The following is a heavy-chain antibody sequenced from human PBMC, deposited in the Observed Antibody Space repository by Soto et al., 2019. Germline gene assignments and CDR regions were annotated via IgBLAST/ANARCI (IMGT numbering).Heavy chain of an antibody. D-gene: IGHD4-17*01. J-gene: IGHJ4*02. CDR1: GYTFTSYG. CDR2: ISAYNGNT. Sequence: QVQLVQSGAEVKKPGASVKVSCKASGYTFTSYGISWVRQAPGQGLEWMGWISAYNGNTNYAQKVQGRVTITTDTSPRTAYMELRSLRSDDTAVYYCARGSPTVTTWCMDYWGQGTLVTVSS. CDR3: ARGSPTVTTWCMDY. V-gene: IGHV1-18*01.